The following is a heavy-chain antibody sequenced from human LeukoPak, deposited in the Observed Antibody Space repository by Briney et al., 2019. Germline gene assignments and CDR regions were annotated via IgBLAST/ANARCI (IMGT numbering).Heavy chain of an antibody. CDR2: ISGSGGST. D-gene: IGHD3-9*01. CDR1: GFTFSSYA. CDR3: ATEANDILTVYYATFDY. Sequence: GGSLRLSCAASGFTFSSYAMSWVRQAPGKGLEWVSAISGSGGSTYYAASVKGRFTISRDDSKNTLYLQMDSLRAEDTAVYYCATEANDILTVYYATFDYWGQGTLVTVSS. V-gene: IGHV3-23*01. J-gene: IGHJ4*02.